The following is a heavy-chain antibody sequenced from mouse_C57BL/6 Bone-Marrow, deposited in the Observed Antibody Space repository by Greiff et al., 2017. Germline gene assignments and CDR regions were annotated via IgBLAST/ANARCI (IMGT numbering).Heavy chain of an antibody. CDR1: GFTFSSYG. Sequence: EVKLVESGGDLVKPGGSLKLSCAASGFTFSSYGMSWVRQTPDNRLEWVATISSGGSYTYSPASVEGRFTISRDNAKNTLYLQMSSLKSEDTAMYYCARSYYYGSSYDWFAYWGQGTLVTVSA. V-gene: IGHV5-6*01. J-gene: IGHJ3*01. CDR3: ARSYYYGSSYDWFAY. CDR2: ISSGGSYT. D-gene: IGHD1-1*01.